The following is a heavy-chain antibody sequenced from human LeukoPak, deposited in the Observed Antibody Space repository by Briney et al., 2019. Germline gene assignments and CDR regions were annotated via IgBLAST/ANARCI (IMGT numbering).Heavy chain of an antibody. CDR1: GFTFSNSA. CDR2: ISGSGGST. V-gene: IGHV3-23*01. D-gene: IGHD6-6*01. Sequence: GGSLRLSCAASGFTFSNSAMSWARQAPGKGLEWVSGISGSGGSTYYAESVKGRFTISRDNSKNTLYLQMNSLRAGDTAVYYCAKDRTSSPGAYWGQGTLVTVSS. CDR3: AKDRTSSPGAY. J-gene: IGHJ4*02.